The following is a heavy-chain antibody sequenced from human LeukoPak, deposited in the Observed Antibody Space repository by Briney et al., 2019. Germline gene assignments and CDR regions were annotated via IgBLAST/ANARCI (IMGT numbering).Heavy chain of an antibody. CDR1: GYSISSTYY. Sequence: SETLSLTCSVSGYSISSTYYWGWIRQTPGKGLEWIGTIYHVGSPYYSPSLKSRVTISLYTAENQFSLRLDSVTDADTAVYYCAKGDGYNYVPDDYWGQGTLVTVSS. D-gene: IGHD5-24*01. V-gene: IGHV4-38-2*02. J-gene: IGHJ4*02. CDR2: IYHVGSP. CDR3: AKGDGYNYVPDDY.